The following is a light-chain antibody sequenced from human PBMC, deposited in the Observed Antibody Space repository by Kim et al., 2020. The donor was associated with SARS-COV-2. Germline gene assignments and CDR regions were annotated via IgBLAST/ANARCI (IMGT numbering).Light chain of an antibody. V-gene: IGKV4-1*01. Sequence: NCKSSQGILFRPNSKKSKNYLTWYHQKPGQPPRLLMYWASTRESGVPDRISGSGSGTDFTLTISRLQAEDVGVYYCQQHYNGPLTFGGGTKVDIK. J-gene: IGKJ4*01. CDR3: QQHYNGPLT. CDR1: QGILFRPNSKKSKNY. CDR2: WAS.